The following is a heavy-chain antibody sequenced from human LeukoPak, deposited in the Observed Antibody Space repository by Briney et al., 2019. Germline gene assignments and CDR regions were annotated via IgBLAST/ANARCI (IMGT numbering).Heavy chain of an antibody. CDR3: ARISSDSISYYDH. V-gene: IGHV3-74*01. Sequence: GGSLRLSCAGSGITFSTYWMHWVRQAPGKGRVWVSRINSEGSTISYADSVKGRFTISRDNAKNTLFLQMNSLRAEDTAVYYCARISSDSISYYDHWGQGTLVTVSS. CDR1: GITFSTYW. CDR2: INSEGSTI. D-gene: IGHD3-22*01. J-gene: IGHJ4*02.